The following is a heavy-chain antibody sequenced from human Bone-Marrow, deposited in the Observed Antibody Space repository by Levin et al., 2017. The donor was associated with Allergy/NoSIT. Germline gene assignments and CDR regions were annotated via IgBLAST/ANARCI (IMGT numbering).Heavy chain of an antibody. Sequence: PVASVKVSCKASGGTSGSFDISWVRQAPGQGLEWMGGIIPIFGKANYAPKFQGRLTITADESTRIAYMELSSLTSEDSAVYFCARDGILVATIDGFDIWGQGTVVTVSS. D-gene: IGHD6-19*01. V-gene: IGHV1-69*13. CDR2: IIPIFGKA. J-gene: IGHJ3*02. CDR3: ARDGILVATIDGFDI. CDR1: GGTSGSFD.